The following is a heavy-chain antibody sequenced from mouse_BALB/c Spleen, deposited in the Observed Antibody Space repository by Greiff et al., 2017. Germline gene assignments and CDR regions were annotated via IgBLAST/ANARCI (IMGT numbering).Heavy chain of an antibody. V-gene: IGHV1-5*01. J-gene: IGHJ2*01. CDR3: TRYRSYYFDY. CDR2: IYPGNSDT. D-gene: IGHD2-14*01. CDR1: GYSFTSYW. Sequence: EVKVEESGTVLARPGASVKMSCKASGYSFTSYWMHWVKQRPGQGLEWIGAIYPGNSDTSYNQKFKGKAKLTAVTSASTAYMELSSLTNEDSAVYYCTRYRSYYFDYWGQGTTLTVSS.